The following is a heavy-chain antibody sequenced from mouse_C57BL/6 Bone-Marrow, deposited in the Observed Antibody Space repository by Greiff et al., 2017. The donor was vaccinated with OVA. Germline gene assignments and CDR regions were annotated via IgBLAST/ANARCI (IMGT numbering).Heavy chain of an antibody. CDR2: INPSTGGT. CDR1: GYSFTGYY. J-gene: IGHJ2*01. V-gene: IGHV1-42*01. CDR3: ARGRGRPRGY. Sequence: VQLQQSGPELVKPGASVKISCKASGYSFTGYYMNWVKQSPEKSLEWIGEINPSTGGTTYNQKFKAKATLTVDKSSSTAYMQLKSLTSEDSAIDYCARGRGRPRGYGGQGTTLTVSS.